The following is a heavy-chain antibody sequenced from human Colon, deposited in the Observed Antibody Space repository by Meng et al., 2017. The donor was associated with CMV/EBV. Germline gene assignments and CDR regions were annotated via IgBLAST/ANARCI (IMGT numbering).Heavy chain of an antibody. J-gene: IGHJ6*02. CDR1: GFSFTSHT. V-gene: IGHV3-21*01. CDR3: ARLSGNSRMDV. D-gene: IGHD1-26*01. CDR2: ISGDSHNI. Sequence: GESLKISCAASGFSFTSHTVNWVRQAPGKGLEWVSAISGDSHNIYYAASVRARFTISRDNAQSSLYLQMDSLRAEDTAVYYCARLSGNSRMDVWGQGTTVTVSS.